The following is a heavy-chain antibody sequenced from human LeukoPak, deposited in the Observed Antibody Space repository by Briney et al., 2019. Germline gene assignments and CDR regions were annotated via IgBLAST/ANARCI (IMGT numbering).Heavy chain of an antibody. V-gene: IGHV3-48*04. D-gene: IGHD6-19*01. Sequence: GGSLRLSCAASGFTFSSYSMNWVRQAPGKGLEWVSSISSSSSTIYYADSVKGRFTISRDNAKNSLYLQMNSLRAEDTAVYYCARATWLADYFDYWGQGTLVTVSS. CDR1: GFTFSSYS. J-gene: IGHJ4*02. CDR2: ISSSSSTI. CDR3: ARATWLADYFDY.